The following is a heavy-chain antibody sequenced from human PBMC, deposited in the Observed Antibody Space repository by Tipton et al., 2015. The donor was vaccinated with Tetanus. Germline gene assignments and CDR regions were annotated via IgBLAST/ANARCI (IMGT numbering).Heavy chain of an antibody. Sequence: TLSLTCAVYGGSFSNYYLTWIRQPPGQGLEWIGEIHPSGITNYNPSLNNRVTISVDTSKNQSSLRLTSVTAADTAVYYCARGARGYTYGWGQGTLVTVSS. V-gene: IGHV4-34*01. J-gene: IGHJ4*02. CDR3: ARGARGYTYG. CDR1: GGSFSNYY. CDR2: IHPSGIT. D-gene: IGHD5-18*01.